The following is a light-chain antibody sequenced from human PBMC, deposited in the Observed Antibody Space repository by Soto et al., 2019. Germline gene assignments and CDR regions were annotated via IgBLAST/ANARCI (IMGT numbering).Light chain of an antibody. J-gene: IGLJ3*02. V-gene: IGLV8-61*01. CDR2: NTN. Sequence: QAVVTQEPSFSVSPGGTVRLTCGLSSGSVSTSYYPSWYQQTPGQAPRTLIYNTNIRSSGVPDRFSGSILGNKAALTITGAQADDESHYYCMLFVDSDIRVFGGGTKLTVL. CDR3: MLFVDSDIRV. CDR1: SGSVSTSYY.